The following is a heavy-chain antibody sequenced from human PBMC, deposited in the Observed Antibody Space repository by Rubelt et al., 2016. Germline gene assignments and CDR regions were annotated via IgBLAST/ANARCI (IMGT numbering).Heavy chain of an antibody. Sequence: QVQLVQSGAEVKKPGASVKVSCKASGYTFTSYAMHWVRQAPGQRLEWMGWINAYNGNTNYGQKTQGRVTMTTDTATSTAYMELRSLRSEDTAVYYCARALISGSWYYFDYWGQGTLVTVSS. D-gene: IGHD1-26*01. CDR2: INAYNGNT. V-gene: IGHV1-3*01. CDR1: GYTFTSYA. J-gene: IGHJ4*02. CDR3: ARALISGSWYYFDY.